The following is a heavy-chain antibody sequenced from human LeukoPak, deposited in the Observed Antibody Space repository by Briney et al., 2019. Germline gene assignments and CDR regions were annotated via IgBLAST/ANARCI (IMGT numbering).Heavy chain of an antibody. CDR3: ARFEGTPTGYSSSWYDPYYFDY. V-gene: IGHV1-18*01. CDR1: GYTFTSYG. D-gene: IGHD6-13*01. CDR2: ISAYNGNT. Sequence: ASVKVSCKASGYTFTSYGISWVRQAPGQGLEWMGWISAYNGNTNYAQKLQGRVTMTTDTSTSTAYMELRSLRSDDTAVYYCARFEGTPTGYSSSWYDPYYFDYWGQGTLVTVSS. J-gene: IGHJ4*02.